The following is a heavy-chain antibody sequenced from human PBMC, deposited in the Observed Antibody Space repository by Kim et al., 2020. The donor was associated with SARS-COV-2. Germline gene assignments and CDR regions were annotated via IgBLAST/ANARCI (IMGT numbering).Heavy chain of an antibody. J-gene: IGHJ4*02. Sequence: GGSLRLSCTASGFTFSSYSMNWVRQAPGKGLEWVSYISSSSTIYYADSVKGRFTISRDNAKNSLYLQMNSLRDEDTAVYYCARSKKITGGRVDYWGQGTL. D-gene: IGHD1-26*01. CDR2: ISSSSTI. CDR1: GFTFSSYS. CDR3: ARSKKITGGRVDY. V-gene: IGHV3-48*02.